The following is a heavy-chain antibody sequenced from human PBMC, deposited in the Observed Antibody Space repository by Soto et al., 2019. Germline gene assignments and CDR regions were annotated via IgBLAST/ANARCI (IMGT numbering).Heavy chain of an antibody. CDR2: IYYSGST. CDR3: ARAARGYSYGYVDY. CDR1: GGSISSYY. Sequence: SETLSHTCTVSGGSISSYYWSWIRQPPGKGLEWIGYIYYSGSTNFNPSLKSRVTISVDTSKNQFSLKLSSVTAADTAVYYCARAARGYSYGYVDYWGQGTLVTVSS. D-gene: IGHD5-18*01. J-gene: IGHJ4*02. V-gene: IGHV4-59*01.